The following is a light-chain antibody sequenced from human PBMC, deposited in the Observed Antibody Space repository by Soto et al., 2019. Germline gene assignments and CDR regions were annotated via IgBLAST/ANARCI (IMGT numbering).Light chain of an antibody. CDR1: SSNVGGHNS. V-gene: IGLV2-14*01. J-gene: IGLJ2*01. CDR3: SSYTTTTTPPVV. CDR2: DVS. Sequence: QSVLTQPASVSGSPGQSITISCTGTSSNVGGHNSVSWYQQHPGKAPKLLIYDVSYRPSGVSYRFSGSKSGNTASLTIAGLQAEDEADYHCSSYTTTTTPPVVFGGGTKVTVL.